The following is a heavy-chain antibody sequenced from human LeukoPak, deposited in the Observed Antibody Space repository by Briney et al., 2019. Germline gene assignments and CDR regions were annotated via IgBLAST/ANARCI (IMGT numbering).Heavy chain of an antibody. J-gene: IGHJ2*01. Sequence: AGGSLRLSCAASGFTFSSYAMHWVRQAPGKGLEWVAVISYDGSNKYYADSVKGRFTISRDNSKNTLYLQMNSLRAEDTAVYYCASNVVPDLWGRGTLVTVSS. CDR3: ASNVVPDL. V-gene: IGHV3-30-3*01. CDR2: ISYDGSNK. D-gene: IGHD2-15*01. CDR1: GFTFSSYA.